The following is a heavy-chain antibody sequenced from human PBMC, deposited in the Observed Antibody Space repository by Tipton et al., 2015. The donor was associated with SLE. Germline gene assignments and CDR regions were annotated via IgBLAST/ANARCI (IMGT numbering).Heavy chain of an antibody. CDR1: GVTSSRHG. CDR2: IWYDGSKK. CDR3: ARESFGVTHFDY. Sequence: SGVTSSRHGFHWVRQAPGKGLEWVAVIWYDGSKKYYGDSVKGRFTISRDDPRKMVYLQMNSLRAEDTAVYYCARESFGVTHFDYWGQGTLVTVSS. J-gene: IGHJ4*02. V-gene: IGHV3-33*01. D-gene: IGHD3-3*01.